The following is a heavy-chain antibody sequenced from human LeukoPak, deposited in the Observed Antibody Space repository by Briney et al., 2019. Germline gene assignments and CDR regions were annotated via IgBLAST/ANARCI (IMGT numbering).Heavy chain of an antibody. D-gene: IGHD1-26*01. J-gene: IGHJ6*03. CDR3: ARSPEWEPYPWYYYYYMDV. Sequence: ASVKVSCKASGGTFSSYAISWVRQAPGQGLEWMGGIIPIFGTANYAQKFQGRVTITTDESTSTAYMELSSLRSEDTAVYYCARSPEWEPYPWYYYYYMDVWGKGTTVTVSS. CDR1: GGTFSSYA. CDR2: IIPIFGTA. V-gene: IGHV1-69*05.